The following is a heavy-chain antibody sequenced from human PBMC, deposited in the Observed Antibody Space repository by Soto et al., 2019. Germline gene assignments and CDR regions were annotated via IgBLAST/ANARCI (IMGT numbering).Heavy chain of an antibody. V-gene: IGHV1-18*01. Sequence: QVQLVQSGAEVKKPGASVKVSCKASGYTFTSYGISWVRQAPGQGLEWMGWISAYNGNTNYAQKLQGRVTMTTDTSTSTDYMELRSLRSDDTAVYYCARDVNDPLYYYYYMDVWGKGTTVTVSS. CDR2: ISAYNGNT. J-gene: IGHJ6*03. CDR1: GYTFTSYG. D-gene: IGHD1-1*01. CDR3: ARDVNDPLYYYYYMDV.